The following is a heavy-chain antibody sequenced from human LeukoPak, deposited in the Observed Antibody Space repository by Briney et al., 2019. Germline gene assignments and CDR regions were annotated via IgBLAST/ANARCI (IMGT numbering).Heavy chain of an antibody. V-gene: IGHV3-53*01. D-gene: IGHD3-10*01. CDR1: GFTVSSNY. CDR2: IYSGGTT. Sequence: PGGTLRLSCAASGFTVSSNYINWVRQAPGKGLEWVSVIYSGGTTYYADSVKGRFTISRDISKNTLYLQMNSLRAEDTAVYYCARVLSGRGSLYDYYYYMDVWGKGTTVTISS. J-gene: IGHJ6*03. CDR3: ARVLSGRGSLYDYYYYMDV.